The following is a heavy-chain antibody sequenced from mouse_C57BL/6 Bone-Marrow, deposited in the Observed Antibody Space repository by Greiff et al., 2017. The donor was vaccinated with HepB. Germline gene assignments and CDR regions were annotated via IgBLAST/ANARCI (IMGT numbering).Heavy chain of an antibody. Sequence: VQLKDSGPELVKPGASVKIPCKASGYTFTDYNMDWVKQSHGKSLEWIGDINPNNGGTIYNQKFKGKATLTVDKSSSTACMELRSLTSEDTAVYYCARWLLYFDYWGQGTTLTVSS. D-gene: IGHD2-3*01. J-gene: IGHJ2*01. CDR1: GYTFTDYN. CDR3: ARWLLYFDY. V-gene: IGHV1-18*01. CDR2: INPNNGGT.